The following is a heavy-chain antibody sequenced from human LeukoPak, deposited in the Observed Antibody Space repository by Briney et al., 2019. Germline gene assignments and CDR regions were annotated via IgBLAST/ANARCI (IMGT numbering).Heavy chain of an antibody. V-gene: IGHV3-23*01. CDR2: IGGSGGST. D-gene: IGHD3-22*01. CDR1: GFTFSSYA. Sequence: GGSLRLSCAASGFTFSSYAMSWVRQAPGKGLEWVSAIGGSGGSTYYADSVKGRFTISRDNSKNTLYLQMNSLRAEDTAVYYCAKENYYDSSGYSFFDYWGQGTLVTVSS. CDR3: AKENYYDSSGYSFFDY. J-gene: IGHJ4*02.